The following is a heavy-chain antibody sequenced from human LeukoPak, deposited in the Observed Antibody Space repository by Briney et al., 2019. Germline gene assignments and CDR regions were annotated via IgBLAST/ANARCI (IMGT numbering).Heavy chain of an antibody. CDR1: GGTFSSYA. Sequence: SVKVSCKASGGTFSSYAISWVRQAPGQGLEWMGGIIAIFGTAKYAQKFQGRVTITTDESTSTPYIELSSLRSEDTAVYYCRSGDGYNYDYWGQGTLVTVSS. CDR3: RSGDGYNYDY. CDR2: IIAIFGTA. J-gene: IGHJ4*02. V-gene: IGHV1-69*05. D-gene: IGHD5-24*01.